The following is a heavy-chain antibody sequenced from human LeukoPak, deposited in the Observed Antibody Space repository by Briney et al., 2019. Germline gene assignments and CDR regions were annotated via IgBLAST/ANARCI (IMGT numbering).Heavy chain of an antibody. D-gene: IGHD1-26*01. CDR3: AKDMYHSRGSYLDY. V-gene: IGHV3-30*18. CDR1: GFTFSSYV. J-gene: IGHJ4*02. Sequence: GGSLRLSCAASGFTFSSYVMHWVRQAPGKGLEWVAVISYDGSNKYYADSVKGRFTISRDNSKNTLYLQMNSLRAEDTAVYYCAKDMYHSRGSYLDYWGQGTLVTVSS. CDR2: ISYDGSNK.